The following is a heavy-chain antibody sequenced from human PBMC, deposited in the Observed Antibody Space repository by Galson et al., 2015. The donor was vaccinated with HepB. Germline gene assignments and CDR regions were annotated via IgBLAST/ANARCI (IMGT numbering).Heavy chain of an antibody. CDR2: IDPSDSYT. J-gene: IGHJ4*02. V-gene: IGHV5-10-1*01. CDR1: GYSFTSYW. D-gene: IGHD3-10*01. Sequence: QSGAEVKKPGESLRISCKGSGYSFTSYWISWVRQMPGKGLEWMGRIDPSDSYTNYSPSFQGHVTISADKSISTAYLQWSSLKASDTAMYYCARDPINYYGSGSYRICWGQGTLVTVSS. CDR3: ARDPINYYGSGSYRIC.